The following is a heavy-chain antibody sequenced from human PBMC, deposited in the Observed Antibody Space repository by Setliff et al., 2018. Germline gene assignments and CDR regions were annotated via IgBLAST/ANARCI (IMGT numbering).Heavy chain of an antibody. D-gene: IGHD3-22*01. CDR1: GASIRNNYY. Sequence: SETLSLTCAVSGASIRNNYYWGWIRQSPGTGLEWIGSIYHSGSTNYNPSLKSRVTISVDKSKNQFSLKLSSVTAADTAVYYCARGTFDTSGYFPYPIGYWGQGTLVTVSS. J-gene: IGHJ4*02. V-gene: IGHV4-38-2*01. CDR3: ARGTFDTSGYFPYPIGY. CDR2: IYHSGST.